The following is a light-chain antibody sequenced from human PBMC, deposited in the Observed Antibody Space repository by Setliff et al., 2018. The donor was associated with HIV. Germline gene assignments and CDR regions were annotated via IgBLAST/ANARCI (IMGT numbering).Light chain of an antibody. CDR2: DVS. V-gene: IGLV2-14*01. CDR1: SSDVGGYSY. CDR3: NSYTSSSTLYV. Sequence: QSALTQPASVSGSPGQSITISCSGTSSDVGGYSYVSWYQQHPGKAPKLMIYDVSKRPSGVSTRFSGSKSGNTASLTISGLQAEDEADYFCNSYTSSSTLYVFGTGTKVTVL. J-gene: IGLJ1*01.